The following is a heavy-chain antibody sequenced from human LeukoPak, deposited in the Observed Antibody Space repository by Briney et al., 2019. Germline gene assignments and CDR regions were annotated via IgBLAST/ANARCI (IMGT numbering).Heavy chain of an antibody. CDR3: AKETVVLDYAF. D-gene: IGHD3-3*01. Sequence: GGSLRLSCAASGFTFSNQAMSWVRQAPGKGMEWVSSISGDDGGTYYADSVKGRFTISRDNSKNTLYLQMNSLRAEDTAVYYCAKETVVLDYAFWGQGTLVTVSS. CDR1: GFTFSNQA. J-gene: IGHJ4*02. V-gene: IGHV3-23*01. CDR2: ISGDDGGT.